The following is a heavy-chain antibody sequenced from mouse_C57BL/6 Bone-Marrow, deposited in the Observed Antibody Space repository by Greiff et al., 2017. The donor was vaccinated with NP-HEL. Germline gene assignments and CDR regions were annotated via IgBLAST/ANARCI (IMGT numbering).Heavy chain of an antibody. J-gene: IGHJ1*03. Sequence: VHLVVSGAELVKPGASVKLSCKASGYTFTEYAIHWVKQRSGQGLEWIGWFYPGSGSIKYNEKFKDKAALTADKSSSTVYMELSRLTSEDSAVYFCARHEDGYYVDWYFDVWGTGTTVTVSS. CDR3: ARHEDGYYVDWYFDV. D-gene: IGHD2-3*01. CDR1: GYTFTEYA. CDR2: FYPGSGSI. V-gene: IGHV1-62-2*01.